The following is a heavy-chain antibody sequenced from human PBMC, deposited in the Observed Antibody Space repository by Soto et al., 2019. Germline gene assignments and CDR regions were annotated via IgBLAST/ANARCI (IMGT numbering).Heavy chain of an antibody. D-gene: IGHD2-15*01. CDR3: ATGYCSGGSCRSEYFQH. J-gene: IGHJ1*01. V-gene: IGHV1-69*06. CDR1: GGTFSSYA. Sequence: SVKVSCKASGGTFSSYAISWVRQAPGQGLEWMGGIIPIYGTANYAQKFQGRVTITADTSTNTAYMELSSLRSEDTAVYYCATGYCSGGSCRSEYFQHWGQGTLVTVSS. CDR2: IIPIYGTA.